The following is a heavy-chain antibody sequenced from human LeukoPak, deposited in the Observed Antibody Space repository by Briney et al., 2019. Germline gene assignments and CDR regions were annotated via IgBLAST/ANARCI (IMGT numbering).Heavy chain of an antibody. CDR2: ISGSGGST. D-gene: IGHD3-16*01. CDR3: AKTDTTASLVPLDY. V-gene: IGHV3-23*01. J-gene: IGHJ4*02. CDR1: GFTSSSYA. Sequence: GGSLRLSCAASGFTSSSYAMSWVRQAPGKGLEWVSAISGSGGSTYYADSVKGRFTISRDNSKNTLYLQMNSLRAEDTAVYYCAKTDTTASLVPLDYWGQGTLVTVSS.